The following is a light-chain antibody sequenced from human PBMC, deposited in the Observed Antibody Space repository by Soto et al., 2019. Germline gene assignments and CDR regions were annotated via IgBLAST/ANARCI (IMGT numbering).Light chain of an antibody. Sequence: EIVMTQSPATLSVSPGERVTLSCRASQSVRDNLAWYQQKPGQAPRLLIYGTSTRATGIPARFSGSGSGTEFTLTISSLQSEDFVVYHCQQYNNWPLTFGPGTKVDLK. CDR3: QQYNNWPLT. J-gene: IGKJ3*01. CDR2: GTS. V-gene: IGKV3-15*01. CDR1: QSVRDN.